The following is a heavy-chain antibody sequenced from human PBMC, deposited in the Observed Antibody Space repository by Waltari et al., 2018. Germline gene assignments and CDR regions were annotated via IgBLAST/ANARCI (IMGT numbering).Heavy chain of an antibody. D-gene: IGHD3-10*01. CDR1: GFTVSSNY. Sequence: EVQLVESGGGLIQPGGSLRLSCAASGFTVSSNYMSWVRQAPGKGLEWVSVIYSGGRTYYADSVKGRFTISRDNSKNTLYLQMNSLRAEDTAVYYCAREEDYYGSGSSATHYYYGMDVWGQGTTVTVSS. J-gene: IGHJ6*02. CDR3: AREEDYYGSGSSATHYYYGMDV. CDR2: IYSGGRT. V-gene: IGHV3-53*01.